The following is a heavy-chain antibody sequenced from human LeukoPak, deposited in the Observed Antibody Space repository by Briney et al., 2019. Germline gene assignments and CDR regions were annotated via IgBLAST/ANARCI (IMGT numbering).Heavy chain of an antibody. Sequence: GGSLRLSCAASGFTFSSYAMYWVRQAPGKGLEGVAVISSNGNNKYYADSVKGRFTISRDTSKNTLYLQMNSLRGEDTAVYYCAREMALGVVPDYWGQGTLVTVSS. D-gene: IGHD3-10*01. V-gene: IGHV3-30-3*01. CDR3: AREMALGVVPDY. J-gene: IGHJ4*02. CDR1: GFTFSSYA. CDR2: ISSNGNNK.